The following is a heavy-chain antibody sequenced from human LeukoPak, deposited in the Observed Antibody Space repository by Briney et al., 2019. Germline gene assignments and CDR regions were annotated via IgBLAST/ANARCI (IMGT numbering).Heavy chain of an antibody. D-gene: IGHD1-26*01. V-gene: IGHV3-66*01. Sequence: GGSLRLSRAASGFTVSSNYMSWVRQAPGKGLEWVSVIYSGGSTYYADSVKGRFTISRDNSKNTLYLQMNSLRAEDTAVYYCARDLKIGSYWGQGTLVTVSS. CDR3: ARDLKIGSY. CDR1: GFTVSSNY. J-gene: IGHJ4*02. CDR2: IYSGGST.